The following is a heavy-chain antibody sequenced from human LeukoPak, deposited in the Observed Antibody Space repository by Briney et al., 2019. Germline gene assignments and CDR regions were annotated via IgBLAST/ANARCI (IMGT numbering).Heavy chain of an antibody. Sequence: PGGSLRLSCAASGFTFSSYSMNWVRQAPGKGLEWVSSISSSSYIYYADSVKGRFTISRDNAKNSLYLQMNSLRAEDTAVYYCAKRGGYDILTGYASGSHWFDPWGQGTLVTVSS. CDR1: GFTFSSYS. J-gene: IGHJ5*02. CDR2: ISSSSYI. CDR3: AKRGGYDILTGYASGSHWFDP. D-gene: IGHD3-9*01. V-gene: IGHV3-21*01.